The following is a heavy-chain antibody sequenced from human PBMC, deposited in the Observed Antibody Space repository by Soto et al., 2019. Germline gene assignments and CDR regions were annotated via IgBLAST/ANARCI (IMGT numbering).Heavy chain of an antibody. CDR2: IIPILGIA. Sequence: QVQLVQSGAEVKKPGSSVKVSCKASGGTFSSYTISWVRQAPGQGLEWMGRIIPILGIANYAQKFQGRVTITADKSTSTAYMELSSLRSEDTAVYYWARDAGYCGGDCADYWGQGTLVTVSS. J-gene: IGHJ4*02. D-gene: IGHD2-21*02. CDR1: GGTFSSYT. CDR3: ARDAGYCGGDCADY. V-gene: IGHV1-69*08.